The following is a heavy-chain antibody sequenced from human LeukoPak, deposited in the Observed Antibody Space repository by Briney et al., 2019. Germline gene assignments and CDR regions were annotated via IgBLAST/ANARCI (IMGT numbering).Heavy chain of an antibody. Sequence: PSETLALTCTVSGGSISSGGYYWTWIRQHPGKGLEWIGYIYYSGNTDSSPSLRSRVAFSVDTSKNQFSLKVSSVTAADTAVYYCARQKEAAGEDYFDSWGQGTLVTVSS. D-gene: IGHD7-27*01. CDR1: GGSISSGGYY. CDR2: IYYSGNT. J-gene: IGHJ4*02. CDR3: ARQKEAAGEDYFDS. V-gene: IGHV4-31*03.